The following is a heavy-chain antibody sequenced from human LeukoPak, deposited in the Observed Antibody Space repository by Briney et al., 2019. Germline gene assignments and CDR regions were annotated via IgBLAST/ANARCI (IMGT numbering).Heavy chain of an antibody. J-gene: IGHJ4*02. CDR2: IKRKSNGGTT. CDR3: TGSRWATNDF. D-gene: IGHD6-13*01. Sequence: PGGSLRLSCAASGFTFDDYGMSWVRQAPGKGLEWVGRIKRKSNGGTTDYGAPVQGRFTISRDDSKNTLYLQMNGLKIEDTAVYFCTGSRWATNDFWGQGTLVAVSS. CDR1: GFTFDDYG. V-gene: IGHV3-15*01.